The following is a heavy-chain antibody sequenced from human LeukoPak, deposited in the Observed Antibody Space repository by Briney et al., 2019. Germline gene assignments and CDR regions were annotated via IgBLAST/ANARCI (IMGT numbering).Heavy chain of an antibody. CDR3: ARGRVTTLYYFDY. V-gene: IGHV3-64*04. Sequence: GGSLRLSCSASGFTFSNYAMHWVRQAPGKGLDYISGITSDGYTTYHADSVKGRFTISRDNSKNSLYLQMNSLKTEDTAVYYCARGRVTTLYYFDYWGQGTLVTVSS. CDR2: ITSDGYTT. J-gene: IGHJ4*02. CDR1: GFTFSNYA. D-gene: IGHD4-17*01.